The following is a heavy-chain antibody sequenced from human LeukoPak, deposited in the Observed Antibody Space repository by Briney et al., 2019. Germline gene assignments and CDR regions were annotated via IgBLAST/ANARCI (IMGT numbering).Heavy chain of an antibody. CDR3: AKSGREYSSSWYNFDY. J-gene: IGHJ4*02. CDR2: ISGSGGIT. V-gene: IGHV3-23*01. Sequence: GGSLRLSCAASGFTFSNYAISWVRQAPGKGLEWVSAISGSGGITFYADSVKGRFTISRDSSKNTVYLQMNSLRAEDTAVYYCAKSGREYSSSWYNFDYWGQGTLVTVSS. CDR1: GFTFSNYA. D-gene: IGHD6-13*01.